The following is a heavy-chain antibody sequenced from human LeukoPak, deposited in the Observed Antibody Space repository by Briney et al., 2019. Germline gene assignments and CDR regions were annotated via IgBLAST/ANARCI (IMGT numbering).Heavy chain of an antibody. CDR1: GYTFTSYD. CDR3: ARGWELTRPYYYYYGMDV. D-gene: IGHD1-7*01. CDR2: MNPSSGNT. Sequence: ASVKVSCKASGYTFTSYDINWVRQATGQGLEWMGWMNPSSGNTGYAQKFQGRVTTTRNTSISTAYMELSSLRSEDTAVYYCARGWELTRPYYYYYGMDVWGQGTTVTVSS. J-gene: IGHJ6*02. V-gene: IGHV1-8*01.